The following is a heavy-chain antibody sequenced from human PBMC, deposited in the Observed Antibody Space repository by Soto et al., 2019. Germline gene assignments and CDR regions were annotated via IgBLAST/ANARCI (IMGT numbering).Heavy chain of an antibody. CDR3: ASQAHTKGRDAFDI. V-gene: IGHV3-48*03. CDR1: GFTFRRYE. J-gene: IGHJ3*02. CDR2: IRSSGSTI. D-gene: IGHD2-2*01. Sequence: SCAASGFTFRRYEMNWVRQAPGKGLGWVSYIRSSGSTIYYAESVKGRLTISRDDATNSLYLPRNSLRAEDEAVYYCASQAHTKGRDAFDIWGQGTLVTVSS.